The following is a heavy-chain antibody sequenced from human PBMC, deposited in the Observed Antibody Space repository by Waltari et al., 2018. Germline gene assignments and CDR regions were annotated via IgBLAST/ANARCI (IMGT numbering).Heavy chain of an antibody. Sequence: QVQLVESGGGVVQPGRSLRLSCAASGFTFSPFGLHWVRQAPGKGLEWVAVISDDGSSTYYGDSVKGRFTLSRDNSRNTLNLQMNRLRTEDTAMYYCVSYPIFQGAVDAFDIWGQGTMVTVSS. D-gene: IGHD3-3*02. CDR1: GFTFSPFG. V-gene: IGHV3-30*03. CDR3: VSYPIFQGAVDAFDI. J-gene: IGHJ3*02. CDR2: ISDDGSST.